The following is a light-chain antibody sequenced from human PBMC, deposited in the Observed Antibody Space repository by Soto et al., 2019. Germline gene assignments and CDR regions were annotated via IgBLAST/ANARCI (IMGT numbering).Light chain of an antibody. V-gene: IGLV2-14*01. J-gene: IGLJ3*02. CDR3: SSYTSDITGV. Sequence: QSALTQPASVSGSPGQSITISCTGTSSDVGGYNYVSWYQQHTGKAPKLMIYEVSNRPSGVSNRFSGSKSGNTASLTISGLQAEDEADYYCSSYTSDITGVFGGGNKVTVL. CDR2: EVS. CDR1: SSDVGGYNY.